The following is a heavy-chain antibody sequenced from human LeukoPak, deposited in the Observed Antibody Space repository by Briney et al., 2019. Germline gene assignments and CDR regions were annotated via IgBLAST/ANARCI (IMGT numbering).Heavy chain of an antibody. V-gene: IGHV4-30-4*01. CDR1: GGSISNGDYY. Sequence: PSQTLSLTCTVSGGSISNGDYYWGWIRQPPGKGLGYIGYIHYSGNTYYNPSLRSRVTISVDTSNNQFSLKLSSVTAADTAVYYCARGDDYNGSGSYGAFDIWGQGTMVTVSS. J-gene: IGHJ3*02. CDR3: ARGDDYNGSGSYGAFDI. D-gene: IGHD3-10*01. CDR2: IHYSGNT.